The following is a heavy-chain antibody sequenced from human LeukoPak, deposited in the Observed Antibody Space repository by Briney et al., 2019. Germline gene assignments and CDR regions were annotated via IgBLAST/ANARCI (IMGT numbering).Heavy chain of an antibody. CDR2: ISYDGSNK. J-gene: IGHJ4*02. D-gene: IGHD6-6*01. Sequence: GGSLRLSCAASGFTFSSYAMHWVRQAPGKGLEWVAVISYDGSNKYYADSVKGRFTISRDNSKNKLYLQMNSLRAEDTAVYYCAKWKYSNSGIDDYWGQGTLVTVSS. V-gene: IGHV3-30*04. CDR1: GFTFSSYA. CDR3: AKWKYSNSGIDDY.